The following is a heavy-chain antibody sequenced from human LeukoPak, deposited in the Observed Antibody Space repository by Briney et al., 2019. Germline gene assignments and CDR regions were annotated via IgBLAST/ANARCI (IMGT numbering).Heavy chain of an antibody. CDR2: IIPIFGTA. J-gene: IGHJ5*02. V-gene: IGHV1-69*05. D-gene: IGHD1-26*01. Sequence: SVKVSCKASGGTFSSYAISWVRQAPGQGLEWMGGIIPIFGTANYAQKFQGRVTITTDESTSTAYMELSSLRSEDTAVYYCPRHGRLDYSWFDPWGQGTLVTVSS. CDR1: GGTFSSYA. CDR3: PRHGRLDYSWFDP.